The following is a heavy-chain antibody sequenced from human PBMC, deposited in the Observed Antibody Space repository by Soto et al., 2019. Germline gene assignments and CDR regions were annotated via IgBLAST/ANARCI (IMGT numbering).Heavy chain of an antibody. CDR1: ESTVSRDW. D-gene: IGHD1-26*01. CDR2: INQDGSEK. Sequence: EVHLVESGGGLVQTGGSLRLSCAIFESTVSRDWMNWVRQAPGKGLEWVAHINQDGSEKYYMDSVKGRFTISRDNAKKSLYLQMNSLRPADTDMYYCSGGVGDAFWGQGTLVTVSS. J-gene: IGHJ4*02. V-gene: IGHV3-7*04. CDR3: SGGVGDAF.